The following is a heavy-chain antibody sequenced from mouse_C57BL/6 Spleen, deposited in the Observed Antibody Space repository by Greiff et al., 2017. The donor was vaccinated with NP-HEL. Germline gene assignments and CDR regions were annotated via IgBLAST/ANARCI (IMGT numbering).Heavy chain of an antibody. J-gene: IGHJ2*01. Sequence: VQLQQPGAELVKPGASVKMSCKASGYTFTSYWITWVKQRPGQGLEWIGDIYPGSGSTNYNEKFKSKATLTVDTSSSTAYMQLSSLTSEDSAVYYCARGGYYDPYYFDYWGQGTTLTVSS. V-gene: IGHV1-55*01. CDR1: GYTFTSYW. D-gene: IGHD2-4*01. CDR3: ARGGYYDPYYFDY. CDR2: IYPGSGST.